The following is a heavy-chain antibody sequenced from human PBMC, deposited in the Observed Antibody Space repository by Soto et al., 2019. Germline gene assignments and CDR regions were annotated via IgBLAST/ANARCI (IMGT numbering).Heavy chain of an antibody. CDR2: IKQDGSEK. V-gene: IGHV3-7*03. CDR1: GFTFSSYW. Sequence: GGSLILSCAASGFTFSSYWMSWVRQAPGKGLEWVANIKQDGSEKYYVDSVKGRFTISRDNAKNSLYLQMNSLRAEDTAVYYCASQLELTPVAFEIWGQGTMVTASS. J-gene: IGHJ3*02. D-gene: IGHD1-7*01. CDR3: ASQLELTPVAFEI.